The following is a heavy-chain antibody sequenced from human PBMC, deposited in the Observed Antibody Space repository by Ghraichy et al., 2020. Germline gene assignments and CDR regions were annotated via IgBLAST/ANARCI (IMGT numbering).Heavy chain of an antibody. CDR2: IFYSGGT. J-gene: IGHJ4*02. D-gene: IGHD3-3*01. CDR3: ARGERLGLDY. Sequence: SQTLSLTCTVSGGSLTGYYWSWIRQPPGKGLEWIGYIFYSGGTNYNPSLKSRVTISVDTSKNQFSLKMTSMTAADTAMYYCARGERLGLDYWGQGPLVTVSS. CDR1: GGSLTGYY. V-gene: IGHV4-59*01.